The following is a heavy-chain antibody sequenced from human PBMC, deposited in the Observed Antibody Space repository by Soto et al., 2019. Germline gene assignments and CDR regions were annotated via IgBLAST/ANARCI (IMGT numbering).Heavy chain of an antibody. CDR3: ASGYCSGGRCYSMASGY. CDR1: GFTVGANY. V-gene: IGHV3-53*04. D-gene: IGHD2-15*01. Sequence: EVQLVQSGGGLVQPGGSLRLSCAASGFTVGANYMTWVRQAPGRGLEWVSLIYSGGSTQYADSVKGRFTISRDNSENTLYLQMNSRRADDTAVYYCASGYCSGGRCYSMASGYWGQGTLVTVSS. J-gene: IGHJ4*02. CDR2: IYSGGST.